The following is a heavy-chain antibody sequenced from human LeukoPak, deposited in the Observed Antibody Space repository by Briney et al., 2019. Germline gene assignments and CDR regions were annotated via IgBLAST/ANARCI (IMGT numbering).Heavy chain of an antibody. CDR3: AREGIVVVPAARHDAFDI. CDR2: IIPIFGTA. V-gene: IGHV1-69*05. CDR1: GGTFSSYA. J-gene: IGHJ3*02. Sequence: SVKVSCKASGGTFSSYAISWVRQAPGQGLEWMGGIIPIFGTANYAQKFQGRVTMTIDTSTSTAYMELRSLRSDDTAVYYCAREGIVVVPAARHDAFDIWGQGTMVTVSS. D-gene: IGHD2-2*01.